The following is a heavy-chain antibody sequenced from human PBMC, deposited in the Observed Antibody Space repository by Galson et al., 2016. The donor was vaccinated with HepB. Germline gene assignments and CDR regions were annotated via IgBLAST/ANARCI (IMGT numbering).Heavy chain of an antibody. CDR2: IPYDGVNK. J-gene: IGHJ4*02. Sequence: SLRLSCAVSGFTFSSCNMNWVRQAPGKVLEWVSVIPYDGVNKYYSDSVRGRFTISRDNSKNTLYLQMNSLRREDTAVYYCARDPSPRYSGSGYFDSWGQGTLVTVTS. CDR1: GFTFSSCN. CDR3: ARDPSPRYSGSGYFDS. V-gene: IGHV3-30*19. D-gene: IGHD1-26*01.